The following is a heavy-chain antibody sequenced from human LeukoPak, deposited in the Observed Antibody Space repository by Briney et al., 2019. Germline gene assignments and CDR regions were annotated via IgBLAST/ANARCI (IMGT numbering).Heavy chain of an antibody. CDR1: GFTFSIYG. Sequence: GVTLRLSCAASGFTFSIYGMSWVRQAPGKGLEWVSAISGSGGSTYYADSVKGRFTISRDNSKNTLYLQMNSLRAEDTAVYYCAKDFPEDFDWSDAFDIWGQGTMVTVSS. J-gene: IGHJ3*02. CDR2: ISGSGGST. V-gene: IGHV3-23*01. CDR3: AKDFPEDFDWSDAFDI. D-gene: IGHD3-9*01.